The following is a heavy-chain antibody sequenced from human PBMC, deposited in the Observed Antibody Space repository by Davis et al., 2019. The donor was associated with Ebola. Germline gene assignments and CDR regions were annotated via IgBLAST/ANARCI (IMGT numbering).Heavy chain of an antibody. CDR1: GFTFSDYG. CDR2: ISYDGSKK. Sequence: GESLKISCADSGFTFSDYGMHWVRQAPGKGLEWVAVISYDGSKKYYGDSVKGRFTVSRDNSKNTLYLQMNSLRAEDTAVYYCANPFFYCSSTTCRDYWGQGTLVTVSS. V-gene: IGHV3-30*18. J-gene: IGHJ4*02. CDR3: ANPFFYCSSTTCRDY. D-gene: IGHD2-2*01.